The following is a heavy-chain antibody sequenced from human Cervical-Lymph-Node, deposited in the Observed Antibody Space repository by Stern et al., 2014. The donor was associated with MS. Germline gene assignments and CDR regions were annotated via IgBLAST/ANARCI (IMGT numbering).Heavy chain of an antibody. Sequence: QMQLVQSGPEVKKPGTPVKVSCKASGITFSHSAIQWLRQARGQRPEWIGGVVVFNGDVNYAPRFQERVTITRDMSTSTVYMELRSLKSEDTAIYYCASERYTYYDDQRPPGGFDPWGQGTLVTVSS. CDR2: VVVFNGDV. CDR1: GITFSHSA. D-gene: IGHD5-18*01. V-gene: IGHV1-58*02. CDR3: ASERYTYYDDQRPPGGFDP. J-gene: IGHJ5*02.